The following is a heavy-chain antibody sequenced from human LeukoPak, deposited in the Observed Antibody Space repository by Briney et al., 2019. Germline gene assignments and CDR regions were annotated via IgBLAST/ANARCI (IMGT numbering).Heavy chain of an antibody. V-gene: IGHV3-7*04. CDR3: TRVGYIDEGIDY. Sequence: GGSLRLSCVASGFPFSNWMTWVRQAPGKGLEWVANIKQDGSKKSYVDSVKGRFTISRDNAKNSLYLQMNSLRAEDTAIYYCTRVGYIDEGIDYWGQGTRVTVSS. CDR1: GFPFSNW. J-gene: IGHJ4*02. CDR2: IKQDGSKK. D-gene: IGHD5-24*01.